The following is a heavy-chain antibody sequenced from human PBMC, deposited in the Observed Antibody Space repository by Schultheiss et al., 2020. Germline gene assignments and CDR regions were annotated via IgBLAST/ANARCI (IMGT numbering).Heavy chain of an antibody. CDR2: IYYSGST. CDR3: ARHKRYGSGSYSPYYFDY. D-gene: IGHD3-10*01. Sequence: SETLSLTCTVSGGSISSSSYYWSWIRQPPGKGLEWIGSIYYSGSTYYNPSLESRLTISVDTSKNQFSLRLSSVTAADTAVYYCARHKRYGSGSYSPYYFDYWGQGTLVTVSS. CDR1: GGSISSSSYY. J-gene: IGHJ4*02. V-gene: IGHV4-39*01.